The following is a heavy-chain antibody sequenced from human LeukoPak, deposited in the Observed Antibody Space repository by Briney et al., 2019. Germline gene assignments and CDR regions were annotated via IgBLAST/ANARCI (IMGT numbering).Heavy chain of an antibody. CDR1: GYTFTGYY. CDR2: INPNSGGT. CDR3: AGAYCSGGSCYQGFDY. Sequence: GESLKISCKGSGYTFTGYYMHWVRQAPGQGLEWMGWINPNSGGTNYAQKFQGWVTMTRDTSISTAYMELSRLRSDDTAVYYCAGAYCSGGSCYQGFDYWGQGTLVTVSS. V-gene: IGHV1-2*04. D-gene: IGHD2-15*01. J-gene: IGHJ4*02.